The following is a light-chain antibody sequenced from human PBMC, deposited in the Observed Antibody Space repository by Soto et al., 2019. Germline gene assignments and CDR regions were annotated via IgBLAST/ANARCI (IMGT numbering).Light chain of an antibody. CDR3: QSYDSSLSAPYA. CDR1: SSNIGAGYD. V-gene: IGLV1-40*01. CDR2: GNS. Sequence: QSVLTQPPSVSGAPGQRVTISCTGGSSNIGAGYDVHWYQQLPGTAPKLLIYGNSNRPSGVPDRFSGSKSGASASLVITGLQAEDEAEYYCQSYDSSLSAPYAFGTGTKVTVL. J-gene: IGLJ1*01.